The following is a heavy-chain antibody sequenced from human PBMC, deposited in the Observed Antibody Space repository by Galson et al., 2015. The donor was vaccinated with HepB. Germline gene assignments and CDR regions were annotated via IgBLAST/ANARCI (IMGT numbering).Heavy chain of an antibody. D-gene: IGHD6-13*01. Sequence: SLRLSCAASGFTFSSYGMHWVRQAPGKGLEWVAVIWYDGSNKYYADSVKGRFTISRDNSKNTLYLQMNSLRAVDTAVYYCARDPAIAAAGTLLLYFDYWGQGTLVTVSS. CDR1: GFTFSSYG. V-gene: IGHV3-33*01. CDR2: IWYDGSNK. CDR3: ARDPAIAAAGTLLLYFDY. J-gene: IGHJ4*02.